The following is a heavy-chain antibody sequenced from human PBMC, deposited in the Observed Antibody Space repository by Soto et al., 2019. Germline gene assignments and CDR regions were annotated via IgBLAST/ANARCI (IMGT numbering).Heavy chain of an antibody. V-gene: IGHV3-48*02. Sequence: GGSLRLSCAASGFPFSSYSMNWVRPAPGKGLEWVSYISSSSSTIYYADSVKGRFTISRDNAKNSLYLQMNSLRDEDTAVYYCASTRWWELAPNPPWGQGTLVTVSS. D-gene: IGHD1-26*01. CDR1: GFPFSSYS. CDR3: ASTRWWELAPNPP. J-gene: IGHJ5*02. CDR2: ISSSSSTI.